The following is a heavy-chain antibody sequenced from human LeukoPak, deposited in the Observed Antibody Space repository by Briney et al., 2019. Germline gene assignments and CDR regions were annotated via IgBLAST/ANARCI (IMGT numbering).Heavy chain of an antibody. CDR1: GFTFSSYG. V-gene: IGHV3-33*01. D-gene: IGHD1-26*01. CDR3: ARDRSIVPEYYFDY. J-gene: IGHJ4*02. CDR2: IWYDGSNK. Sequence: GGSLRLSCAASGFTFSSYGMPWVRQAPGKGLEWVAVIWYDGSNKYYADSVKGRFTISRDNSKNTLYLQMNSLRAEDTAVYYCARDRSIVPEYYFDYWGQGTLVTVSS.